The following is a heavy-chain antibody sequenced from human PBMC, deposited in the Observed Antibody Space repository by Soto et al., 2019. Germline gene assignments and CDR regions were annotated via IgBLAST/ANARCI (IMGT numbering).Heavy chain of an antibody. Sequence: SCAASGFSVSSNYMSWVRQAPGKGLEWVSVVYSAGSTYYADSVRGRFTISRDNSKNTLYLQMNSLRAEDTAVYYCARDRDYSGIDYWGQGTLVTV. CDR1: GFSVSSNY. D-gene: IGHD4-4*01. V-gene: IGHV3-66*01. J-gene: IGHJ4*02. CDR2: VYSAGST. CDR3: ARDRDYSGIDY.